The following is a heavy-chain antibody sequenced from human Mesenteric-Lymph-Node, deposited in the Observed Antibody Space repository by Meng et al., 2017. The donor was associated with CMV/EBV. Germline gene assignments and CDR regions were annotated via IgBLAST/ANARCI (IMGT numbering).Heavy chain of an antibody. D-gene: IGHD7-27*01. CDR2: IKEDGSEK. Sequence: GESLKISCAASGFTFSSYWMSWVRQAPGKGLEWVANIKEDGSEKYYVDSVKGRFTISRDNAQNSLYLQMKSLRAEDTAMYYCAKDPRGTNWGSGHWGQGTRVTVSS. J-gene: IGHJ4*02. CDR3: AKDPRGTNWGSGH. V-gene: IGHV3-7*03. CDR1: GFTFSSYW.